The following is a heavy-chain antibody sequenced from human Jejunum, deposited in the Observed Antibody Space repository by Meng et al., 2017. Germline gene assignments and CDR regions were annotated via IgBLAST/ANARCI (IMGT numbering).Heavy chain of an antibody. D-gene: IGHD6-19*01. J-gene: IGHJ4*02. CDR3: ARKAVAVGTFDY. Sequence: QVQLPQSGPGLAKPLQTPSLTCAISGDSVSSNSAAWNWIRQSPSRGLEWLGRTYYRSKWSSDYAVSVKSRITINADTSKNQFSLQLNSVTPEDTAVYYCARKAVAVGTFDYWGQGTLVTVSS. V-gene: IGHV6-1*01. CDR1: GDSVSSNSAA. CDR2: TYYRSKWSS.